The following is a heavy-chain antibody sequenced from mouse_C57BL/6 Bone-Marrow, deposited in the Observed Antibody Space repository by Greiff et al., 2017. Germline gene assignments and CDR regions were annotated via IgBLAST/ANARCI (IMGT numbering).Heavy chain of an antibody. CDR3: ARGDYEKDYYFDY. Sequence: QVQLQQPGAELVRPGSSVKLSCKASGYTFPSYWMHWVKQRPIQGLEWIGNIDPSDRATHYNPKFKDKATLTVDNSSSTAYMQLSSLTSEDSAVYYWARGDYEKDYYFDYWGQGTTLTVSS. CDR2: IDPSDRAT. CDR1: GYTFPSYW. J-gene: IGHJ2*01. D-gene: IGHD2-4*01. V-gene: IGHV1-52*01.